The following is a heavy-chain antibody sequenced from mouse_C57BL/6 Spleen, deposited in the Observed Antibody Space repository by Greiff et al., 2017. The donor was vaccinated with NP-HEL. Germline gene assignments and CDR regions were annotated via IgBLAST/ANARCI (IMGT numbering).Heavy chain of an antibody. D-gene: IGHD2-1*01. CDR3: ARTEDLYYGNSLAY. J-gene: IGHJ3*01. CDR1: GYTFTSYW. Sequence: QVQLKQPGAELVKPGASVKLSCKASGYTFTSYWMHWVKQRPGRGLEWIGRIDPNSGGTKYNEKFKSKATLTVDKPSSTAYMQLSSLTSEDSAVYYCARTEDLYYGNSLAYWGQGTLVTVSA. CDR2: IDPNSGGT. V-gene: IGHV1-72*01.